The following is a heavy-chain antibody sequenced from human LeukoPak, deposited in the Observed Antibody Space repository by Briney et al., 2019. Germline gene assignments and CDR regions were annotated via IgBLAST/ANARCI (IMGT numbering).Heavy chain of an antibody. V-gene: IGHV1-2*02. J-gene: IGHJ6*02. Sequence: ASVKVSCEASGYTFTGYYIHWGRQAPGQGFEWMGWISPNSGGTSYAQNFQGRVTLTRDTSISTAYMEVSRLTYDDTAIYYCARIRAAGSGMDVWGQGTTVTISS. D-gene: IGHD6-13*01. CDR1: GYTFTGYY. CDR2: ISPNSGGT. CDR3: ARIRAAGSGMDV.